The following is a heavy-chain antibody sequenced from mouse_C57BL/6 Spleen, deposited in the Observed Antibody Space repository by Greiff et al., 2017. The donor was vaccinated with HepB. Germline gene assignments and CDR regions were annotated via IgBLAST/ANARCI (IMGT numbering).Heavy chain of an antibody. J-gene: IGHJ3*01. CDR2: INPNNGGT. V-gene: IGHV1-22*01. CDR3: ARGYYDYSWFAY. CDR1: GYTFTDYN. D-gene: IGHD2-4*01. Sequence: VKPGASVKMSCKASGYTFTDYNMHWVKQSHGKSLEWIGYINPNNGGTSYNQKFKGKATLTVNKSSSTAYMELRSLTSEDSAVYYCARGYYDYSWFAYWGQGTLVTVSA.